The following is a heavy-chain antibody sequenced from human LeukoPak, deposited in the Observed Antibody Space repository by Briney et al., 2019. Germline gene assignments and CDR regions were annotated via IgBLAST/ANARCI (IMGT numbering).Heavy chain of an antibody. CDR2: IYKGENT. D-gene: IGHD3-10*01. CDR3: VRAPGAT. CDR1: GFIVRSDH. V-gene: IGHV3-53*01. J-gene: IGHJ5*02. Sequence: GGSLKLSCSASGFIVRSDHMSWVRQAPGKGLEWVAVIYKGENTFYADPVKGRFTISRDNSKNTVYLQMNSLRAEDTAMYYCVRAPGATWGQGTLVTVSS.